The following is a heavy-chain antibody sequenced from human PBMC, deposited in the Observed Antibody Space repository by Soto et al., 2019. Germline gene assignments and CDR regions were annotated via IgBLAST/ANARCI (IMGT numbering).Heavy chain of an antibody. CDR1: GYTFTSYG. CDR2: ISAYNGNT. D-gene: IGHD5-12*01. V-gene: IGHV1-18*01. J-gene: IGHJ4*02. Sequence: ETSVKVSCKASGYTFTSYGISWVRQAPGQGLEWMGWISAYNGNTNYAQKLQGRVTMTTDTSTSTAYMELRSLRSDDTAVYYCARDGHGGYVSDFDYWGQGTLVTVSS. CDR3: ARDGHGGYVSDFDY.